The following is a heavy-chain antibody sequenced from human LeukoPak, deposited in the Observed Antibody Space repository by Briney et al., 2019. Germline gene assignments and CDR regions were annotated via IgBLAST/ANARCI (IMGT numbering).Heavy chain of an antibody. J-gene: IGHJ4*02. CDR1: GFTFSRFW. V-gene: IGHV3-74*01. D-gene: IGHD6-25*01. Sequence: PGGSLRLSCAASGFTFSRFWMHWVRQAPGKGLVWVAYINSDASSTSYADSVKGRFTISRDNAKNTLSLQMNSLRAEDTAVYYCARGSGIITGIDEWGQGTLVTVSS. CDR2: INSDASST. CDR3: ARGSGIITGIDE.